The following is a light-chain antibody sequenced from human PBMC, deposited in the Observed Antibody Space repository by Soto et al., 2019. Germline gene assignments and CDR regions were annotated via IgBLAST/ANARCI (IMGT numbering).Light chain of an antibody. CDR3: SSYTSSSTPLYV. J-gene: IGLJ1*01. Sequence: QSALTQPASVSRSPGQSITISCTGTSSDVGGYNYVSWYQQHPGKAPKLMIYEVSNRPSGVSNRFSGSKSGNTASLTISGLQAEDEADYYCSSYTSSSTPLYVFGTGTKVTVL. CDR2: EVS. CDR1: SSDVGGYNY. V-gene: IGLV2-14*01.